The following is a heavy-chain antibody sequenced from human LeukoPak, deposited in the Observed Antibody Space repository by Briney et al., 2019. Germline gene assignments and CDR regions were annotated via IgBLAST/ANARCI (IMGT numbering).Heavy chain of an antibody. CDR1: GYTFTGYY. V-gene: IGHV1-2*02. CDR3: ARVGGWYQGDAFDI. D-gene: IGHD6-19*01. J-gene: IGHJ3*02. Sequence: ASVKLSCKASGYTFTGYYMHWVRQAPGQGLEWMGWINPNSGGTNYAQKFQGRVTMTRDTSISTAYMELSRLRSDDTAVYYCARVGGWYQGDAFDIWGQGTMVTVSS. CDR2: INPNSGGT.